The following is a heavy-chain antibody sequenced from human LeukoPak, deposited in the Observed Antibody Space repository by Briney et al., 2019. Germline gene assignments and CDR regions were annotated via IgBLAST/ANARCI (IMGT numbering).Heavy chain of an antibody. CDR3: VGQLLRAV. CDR1: GFPFSVYW. V-gene: IGHV3-7*01. D-gene: IGHD2-2*01. Sequence: GGSLRLSCTASGFPFSVYWISWVRQAPGKGLEWVANIKEDGSVQDYVDSVKGRFTISRDNAKNSVYLQMNSLRVDDTAVYYCVGQLLRAVWGKGTTVTVSS. J-gene: IGHJ6*04. CDR2: IKEDGSVQ.